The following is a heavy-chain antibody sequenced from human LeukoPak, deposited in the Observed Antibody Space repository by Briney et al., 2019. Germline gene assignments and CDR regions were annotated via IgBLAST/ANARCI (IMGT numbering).Heavy chain of an antibody. D-gene: IGHD3-22*01. Sequence: GASVKVSCKASGYTFTDYFIHWVRQAPGQGPEWMGWINPKSGGTHYAQRFQGRVTMTRDTSISTAYMELKRLTSDDTAVYYCVKETGRRYFYDSSGHLDYWGRGTLVIVSS. V-gene: IGHV1-2*02. CDR1: GYTFTDYF. CDR2: INPKSGGT. CDR3: VKETGRRYFYDSSGHLDY. J-gene: IGHJ4*02.